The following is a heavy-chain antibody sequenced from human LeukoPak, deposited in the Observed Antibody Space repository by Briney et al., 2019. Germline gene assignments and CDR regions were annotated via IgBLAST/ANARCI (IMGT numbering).Heavy chain of an antibody. D-gene: IGHD3-10*01. CDR2: IYYSGST. V-gene: IGHV4-59*01. Sequence: SETLSLTCTVSGGSISSYYWSWIRQPPGKGLEWIGYIYYSGSTNYNPSLKSRVTISVDTSKNQFSLKLSSVTAADTAVYYCARGPGLLWFGESLDYWGQGTLVTVSS. CDR3: ARGPGLLWFGESLDY. CDR1: GGSISSYY. J-gene: IGHJ4*02.